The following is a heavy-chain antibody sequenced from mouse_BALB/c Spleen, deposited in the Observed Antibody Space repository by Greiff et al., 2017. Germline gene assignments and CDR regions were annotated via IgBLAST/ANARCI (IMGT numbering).Heavy chain of an antibody. D-gene: IGHD2-4*01. CDR2: INPSTGYT. V-gene: IGHV1-7*01. J-gene: IGHJ2*01. CDR1: GYTFTSYW. CDR3: ARENYDYDGGGYY. Sequence: VQLQQSGAELAKPGASVKMSCKASGYTFTSYWMHWVKQRPGKGLEWIGYINPSTGYTEYNQKFKDKATLTADKSSSTAYMQLSSLTSEDSAVYYCARENYDYDGGGYYWGQGTTLTVSS.